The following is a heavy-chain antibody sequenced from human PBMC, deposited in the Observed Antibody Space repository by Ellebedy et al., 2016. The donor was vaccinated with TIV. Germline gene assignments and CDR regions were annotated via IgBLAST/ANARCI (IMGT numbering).Heavy chain of an antibody. D-gene: IGHD3-22*01. V-gene: IGHV3-72*01. CDR2: TRSKASSHTT. Sequence: GGSLRLSCVASGFTFSDHHMDWVRQAPGKGLEWVGRTRSKASSHTTEYAASVKGRFTVSRDDSKNSLYLQMNSLKTEDTAVYYCAASSGGNIFDYWGQGTLVTVSS. CDR3: AASSGGNIFDY. J-gene: IGHJ4*02. CDR1: GFTFSDHH.